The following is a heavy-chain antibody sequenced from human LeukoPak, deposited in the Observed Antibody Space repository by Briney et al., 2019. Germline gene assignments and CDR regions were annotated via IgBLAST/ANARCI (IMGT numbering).Heavy chain of an antibody. D-gene: IGHD3-10*01. J-gene: IGHJ3*02. Sequence: SETLSLTCTVSDGSIKSHFWTWIRQPPGKGLEWIGYVYYSGSGSSNPSLKSRLTMSVDTPKSQFYLNLNSVTTADTAMYYCARVVAWADDFDIWGQGTMVTVSS. CDR3: ARVVAWADDFDI. CDR2: VYYSGSG. V-gene: IGHV4-59*11. CDR1: DGSIKSHF.